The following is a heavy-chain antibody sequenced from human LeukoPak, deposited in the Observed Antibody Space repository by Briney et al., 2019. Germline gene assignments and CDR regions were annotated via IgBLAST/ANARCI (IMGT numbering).Heavy chain of an antibody. Sequence: SETLSLTCSVSGDSISTSSYYWGWIRQPPGKGLEWIGTIYYSGSTYYNPSLKSRVTISVDTSKNQFSLKLSSVTAADTAVYYCARGIGRQLWAYNWFDPWGQGTLVTVSS. CDR2: IYYSGST. J-gene: IGHJ5*02. V-gene: IGHV4-39*07. CDR1: GDSISTSSYY. CDR3: ARGIGRQLWAYNWFDP. D-gene: IGHD5-18*01.